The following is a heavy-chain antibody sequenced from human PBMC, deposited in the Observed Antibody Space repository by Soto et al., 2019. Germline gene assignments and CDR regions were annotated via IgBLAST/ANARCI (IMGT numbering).Heavy chain of an antibody. CDR2: IYYSGST. J-gene: IGHJ6*02. CDR3: ARSGPPLYDFWSGYSGANYYYYGMDV. Sequence: SETLSLTCTVSGGSISSGGYYWSWIRQHPGKGLEWIGYIYYSGSTYYNPSLKSRVTISVDTSKNQFSLKLSSVTAADTAVYYCARSGPPLYDFWSGYSGANYYYYGMDVWGQGTTVTVSS. CDR1: GGSISSGGYY. D-gene: IGHD3-3*01. V-gene: IGHV4-31*03.